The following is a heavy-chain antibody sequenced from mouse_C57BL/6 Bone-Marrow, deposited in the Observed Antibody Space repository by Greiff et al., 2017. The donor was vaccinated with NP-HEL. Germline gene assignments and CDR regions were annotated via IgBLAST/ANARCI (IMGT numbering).Heavy chain of an antibody. D-gene: IGHD1-1*01. CDR2: IRSKSNNYAT. J-gene: IGHJ4*01. Sequence: VESGGGLVQPKGSLKLSCAASGFSFNTYAMNWVRQAPGKGLEWVARIRSKSNNYATYYADSVKDRFTISRDDSESMLYLQMNNLKTEDTAMYYCVRHGILLLSDYYAMDYWGQGTSVTVSS. CDR3: VRHGILLLSDYYAMDY. V-gene: IGHV10-1*01. CDR1: GFSFNTYA.